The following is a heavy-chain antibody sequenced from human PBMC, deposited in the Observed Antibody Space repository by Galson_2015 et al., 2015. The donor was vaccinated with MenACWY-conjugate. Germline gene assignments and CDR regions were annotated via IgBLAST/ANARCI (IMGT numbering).Heavy chain of an antibody. CDR3: ARGNYYVSGTYYKSANFDY. Sequence: SLRLSCAASGFTFSSYGMHWVRQAPGKGLEWIGEIYHSGSTNYNPSLKSRLTVSVDKSKNQFSLKLSSVTAADTAVYYCARGNYYVSGTYYKSANFDYWGQGSLVTVSS. D-gene: IGHD3-10*01. CDR1: GFTFSSYG. J-gene: IGHJ4*02. V-gene: IGHV4-4*02. CDR2: IYHSGST.